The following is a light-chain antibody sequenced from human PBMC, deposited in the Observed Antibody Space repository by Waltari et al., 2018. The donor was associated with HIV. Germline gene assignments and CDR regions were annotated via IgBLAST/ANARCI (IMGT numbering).Light chain of an antibody. V-gene: IGLV2-23*02. J-gene: IGLJ1*01. Sequence: QSALTQPASVSGSPGQSITISCTGTSSNVWSDGLVSWYQQHPGDAPKLIIYEVTKRPSGVSNRFSGSKSGNTASLTISGLQAEDEADYYCCSCPRSGIRYVFGTGTKVTVL. CDR1: SSNVWSDGL. CDR2: EVT. CDR3: CSCPRSGIRYV.